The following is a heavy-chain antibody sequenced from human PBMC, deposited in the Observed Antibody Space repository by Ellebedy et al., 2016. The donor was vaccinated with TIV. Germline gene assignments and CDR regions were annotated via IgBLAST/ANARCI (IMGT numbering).Heavy chain of an antibody. V-gene: IGHV4-34*01. Sequence: MPSETLSLTCAAYGGSFSGHYWNWIRKPPGKGLEWIGEINDSGTTKYNPSLVSRVTISLDLPKNQFSLKLTSVTAADTALYYCARHVPATATSFDYWGQGTLVTVSS. CDR3: ARHVPATATSFDY. CDR1: GGSFSGHY. J-gene: IGHJ4*02. D-gene: IGHD2-15*01. CDR2: INDSGTT.